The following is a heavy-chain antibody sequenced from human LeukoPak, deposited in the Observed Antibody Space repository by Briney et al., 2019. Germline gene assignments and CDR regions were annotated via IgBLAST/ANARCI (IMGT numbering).Heavy chain of an antibody. J-gene: IGHJ5*02. V-gene: IGHV3-48*01. CDR1: GFSFTSYS. D-gene: IGHD6-13*01. Sequence: GGSLRLSCAASGFSFTSYSINWVRQAPGKGLEWVSYISRDSSNIYYVDSVKGRFTISRDNAKNSLYLQMNSLRGDDTAVYYCARGVAENGNPNYFDPWGRGTLVTVSS. CDR3: ARGVAENGNPNYFDP. CDR2: ISRDSSNI.